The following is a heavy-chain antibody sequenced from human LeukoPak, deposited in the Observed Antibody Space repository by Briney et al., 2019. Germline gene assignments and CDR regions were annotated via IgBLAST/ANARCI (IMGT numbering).Heavy chain of an antibody. J-gene: IGHJ4*02. CDR1: GFTFSSYG. D-gene: IGHD5-12*01. CDR2: VSDDGSNK. V-gene: IGHV3-30*18. CDR3: AKPRLRGGYLFDY. Sequence: PGGSLRLSCAACGFTFSSYGMHWVRQAPGKGQEGMAVVSDDGSNKYYEDSVRGRFTISRDNSKNTLYLQMSSLRDEDTAVYYCAKPRLRGGYLFDYWGQGTLVTVSS.